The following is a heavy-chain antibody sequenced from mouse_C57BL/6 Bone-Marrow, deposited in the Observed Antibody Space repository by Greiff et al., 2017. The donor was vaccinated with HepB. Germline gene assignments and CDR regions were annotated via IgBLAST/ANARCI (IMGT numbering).Heavy chain of an antibody. J-gene: IGHJ1*03. D-gene: IGHD2-4*01. CDR1: GYTFTDYY. Sequence: EVQLQQSGPVLVKPGASVKMSCKASGYTFTDYYMNWVKQSHGKSLEWIGVINPYNGGTSYNQKFKGKATLTVDKSSSTAYMELNSLTSEDSAVYYCATGDYDGRYFDVWGTGTTVTVSS. V-gene: IGHV1-19*01. CDR2: INPYNGGT. CDR3: ATGDYDGRYFDV.